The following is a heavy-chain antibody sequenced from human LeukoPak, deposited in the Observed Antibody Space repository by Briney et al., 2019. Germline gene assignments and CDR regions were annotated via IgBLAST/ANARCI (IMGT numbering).Heavy chain of an antibody. CDR3: ARETHCSSTSCLDY. J-gene: IGHJ4*02. Sequence: GGSLRLSCAASGFTFSSYDMHWVRQATGKGLEWVSAIGTAGDTYYPGSVKGRFTISRENAKNPLYLQMNSLRAEDTAVYYCARETHCSSTSCLDYWGQGTLVTVSS. V-gene: IGHV3-13*01. CDR2: IGTAGDT. D-gene: IGHD2-2*01. CDR1: GFTFSSYD.